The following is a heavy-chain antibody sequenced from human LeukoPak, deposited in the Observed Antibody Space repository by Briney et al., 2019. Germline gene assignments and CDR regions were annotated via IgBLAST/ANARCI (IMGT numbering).Heavy chain of an antibody. D-gene: IGHD2-21*02. CDR2: IYYSGST. J-gene: IGHJ4*02. CDR1: GGSFSGYY. CDR3: ARCGGDPNPYYFDY. Sequence: SSETLSLTCAVYGGSFSGYYWSWIRLPPGKGLEWIGYIYYSGSTYYNPSLKSRVTISVDTSKNQFSLKLSSVTAADTAVYYCARCGGDPNPYYFDYWGQGTLVTVSS. V-gene: IGHV4-34*01.